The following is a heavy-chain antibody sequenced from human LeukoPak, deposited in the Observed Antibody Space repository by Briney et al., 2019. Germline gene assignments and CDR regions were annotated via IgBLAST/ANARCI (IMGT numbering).Heavy chain of an antibody. D-gene: IGHD2-21*02. V-gene: IGHV3-30*18. CDR3: AKVGVIAYCGGDCYPDAFDI. Sequence: GRSLRLSCAASGFTFSSYGMHWVRQAPGKGLEWVAVISYDGSNKYYADSVKGRFTISRDNSKSTLYLQMNSLRAEDTAVYYCAKVGVIAYCGGDCYPDAFDIWGQGTMVTVSS. CDR2: ISYDGSNK. J-gene: IGHJ3*02. CDR1: GFTFSSYG.